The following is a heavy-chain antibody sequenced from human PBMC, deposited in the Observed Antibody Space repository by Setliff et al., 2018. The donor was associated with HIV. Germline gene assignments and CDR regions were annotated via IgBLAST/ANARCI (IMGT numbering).Heavy chain of an antibody. CDR1: GYTFSQYP. D-gene: IGHD6-25*01. CDR3: ARTPEGAAVFDY. Sequence: ASVKVSCKASGYTFSQYPIHWVRQAPGQRPEWMGWINTGNGNTKYSQKFQDRVTITRDTSANTVYMELNSLRSEDTAVYYCARTPEGAAVFDYWGQGTLVTVSS. J-gene: IGHJ4*02. CDR2: INTGNGNT. V-gene: IGHV1-3*04.